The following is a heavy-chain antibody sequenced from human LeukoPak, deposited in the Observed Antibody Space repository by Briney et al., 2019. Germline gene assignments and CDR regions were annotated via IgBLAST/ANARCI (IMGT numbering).Heavy chain of an antibody. CDR3: AREGPRSPGSQNYYFDY. J-gene: IGHJ4*02. Sequence: GGSLRLSCAASGFTVSSNYMSWVRQAPGKGLEWVSVIYSGGSTYYADSVKGRFTISRDNSKNTLYLQMNSLRAEDTAVYYCAREGPRSPGSQNYYFDYWGQGTLVTVSS. CDR2: IYSGGST. V-gene: IGHV3-66*01. CDR1: GFTVSSNY.